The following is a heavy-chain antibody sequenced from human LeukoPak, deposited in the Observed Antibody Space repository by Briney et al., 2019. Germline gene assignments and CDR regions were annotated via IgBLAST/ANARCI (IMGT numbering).Heavy chain of an antibody. Sequence: PGGSLRLSCAASGFTFSSYNMNWVRQAPGKGLEWVSSITSSRSYIYYADSVKGRFTISRDNAKNSLYLQINSLRAEDTAVYYCASDFWSGYYTPMGVNYWGQGTLVTVSS. D-gene: IGHD3-3*01. J-gene: IGHJ4*02. CDR1: GFTFSSYN. CDR2: ITSSRSYI. V-gene: IGHV3-21*01. CDR3: ASDFWSGYYTPMGVNY.